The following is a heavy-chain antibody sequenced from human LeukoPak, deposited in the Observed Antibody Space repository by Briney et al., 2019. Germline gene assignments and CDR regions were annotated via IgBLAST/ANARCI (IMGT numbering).Heavy chain of an antibody. J-gene: IGHJ3*02. CDR3: ARDQVARRTYYYDSGGYYHDAFDI. CDR1: GFTFSDYS. CDR2: ISGSSSPI. D-gene: IGHD3-22*01. V-gene: IGHV3-48*01. Sequence: PGGSLRLSCAVSGFTFSDYSMNWVRQAPGKGLEWLSYISGSSSPIYYADSVKGRFTISRDNAKNSLYLQMNSLRAEDTAVYYCARDQVARRTYYYDSGGYYHDAFDIWGQGTMVTVSS.